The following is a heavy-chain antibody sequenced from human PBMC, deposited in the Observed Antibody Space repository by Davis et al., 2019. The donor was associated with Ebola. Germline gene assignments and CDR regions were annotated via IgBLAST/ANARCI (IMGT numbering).Heavy chain of an antibody. J-gene: IGHJ5*02. CDR3: AREFLVTGYKCADL. CDR1: GYTFTSNG. V-gene: IGHV1-18*04. Sequence: ASVKVSCKASGYTFTSNGISWVRQAPGQGLEWMGWISTHRGNTDYGQTFQGRVTLTADTSTSTAYMELRSLKSDDTAVYYCAREFLVTGYKCADLWGQGTLVTVSS. D-gene: IGHD3-9*01. CDR2: ISTHRGNT.